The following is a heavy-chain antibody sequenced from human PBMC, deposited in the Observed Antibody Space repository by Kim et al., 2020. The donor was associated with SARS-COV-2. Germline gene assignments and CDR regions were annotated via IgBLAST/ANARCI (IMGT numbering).Heavy chain of an antibody. Sequence: SVKGRLTISRENSKNSLYLQMNSLRTEDTALYYCARNQLLEQVYYYGMDVWGQGTTVTVSS. D-gene: IGHD2-2*01. V-gene: IGHV3-43*01. J-gene: IGHJ6*02. CDR3: ARNQLLEQVYYYGMDV.